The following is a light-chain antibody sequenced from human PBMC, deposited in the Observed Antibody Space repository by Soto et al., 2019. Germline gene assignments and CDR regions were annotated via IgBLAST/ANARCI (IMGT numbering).Light chain of an antibody. Sequence: QSVLTQPRSVSGSPGQSVTISCTATGSDVGDSSHVSWYQLHPGKAPKLMIYEVNNRPSGVPDRFSGSKSGSTASLTISGLQAEDEADYYCSSYTSKSSLIFGGGTKVTVL. CDR2: EVN. V-gene: IGLV2-11*01. J-gene: IGLJ2*01. CDR1: GSDVGDSSH. CDR3: SSYTSKSSLI.